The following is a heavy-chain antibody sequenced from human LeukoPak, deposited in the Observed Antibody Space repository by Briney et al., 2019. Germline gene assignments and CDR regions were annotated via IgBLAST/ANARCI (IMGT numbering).Heavy chain of an antibody. Sequence: SETLSLTCTVSGGSISSYYWSWIRQPPGKGLEWIGYIYYSGSTNYNPSLKGRVTISVDTSKNQFSLKLSSVTAPDTAVYYCARGFGYDSSGYQEDWGQGTLVTVSS. J-gene: IGHJ4*02. CDR1: GGSISSYY. CDR2: IYYSGST. V-gene: IGHV4-59*12. CDR3: ARGFGYDSSGYQED. D-gene: IGHD3-22*01.